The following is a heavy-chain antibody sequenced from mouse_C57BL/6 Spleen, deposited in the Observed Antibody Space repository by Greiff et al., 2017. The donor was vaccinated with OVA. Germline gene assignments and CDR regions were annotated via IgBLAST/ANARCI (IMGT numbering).Heavy chain of an antibody. V-gene: IGHV1-76*01. CDR1: GYTFTDYY. D-gene: IGHD2-4*01. CDR3: ARWGYYDYDWFAY. J-gene: IGHJ3*01. CDR2: IYPGSGNT. Sequence: VKLQQSGAELVRPGASVKLSCKASGYTFTDYYINWVKQRPGQGLEWIARIYPGSGNTYYNEKFKGKATLTAEKSSSTAYMQLSSLTSEDSAVYFCARWGYYDYDWFAYWGQGTLVTVSA.